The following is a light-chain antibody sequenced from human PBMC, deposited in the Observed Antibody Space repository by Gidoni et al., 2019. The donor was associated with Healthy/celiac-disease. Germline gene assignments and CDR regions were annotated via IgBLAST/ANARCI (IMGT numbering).Light chain of an antibody. CDR2: GAS. J-gene: IGKJ4*01. V-gene: IGKV3D-7*01. CDR3: QQDYNLPPLLT. CDR1: QRVSSSY. Sequence: PGERVTLSCRASQRVSSSYLTWYQQKPGQAPRLLIYGASTRATSIPARFSGSGSGTDFTLTISSLQHEDFAVYYCQQDYNLPPLLTFXGXTKVEIK.